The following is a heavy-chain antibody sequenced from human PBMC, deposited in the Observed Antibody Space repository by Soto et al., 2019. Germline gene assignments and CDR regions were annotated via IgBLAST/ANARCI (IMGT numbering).Heavy chain of an antibody. CDR3: ADMVRGVNAYYDYYMDV. CDR2: ISGSGGST. CDR1: GFTFSSYA. V-gene: IGHV3-23*01. D-gene: IGHD3-10*01. Sequence: EVQLLESGGGLVQPGGSLRLSCAASGFTFSSYAMSWVRQAPGKGLEWVSAISGSGGSTYYADSVKGRFTISRDNSKNTLELQMNSLRAEDTAVYYCADMVRGVNAYYDYYMDVWGKGTTVTVSS. J-gene: IGHJ6*03.